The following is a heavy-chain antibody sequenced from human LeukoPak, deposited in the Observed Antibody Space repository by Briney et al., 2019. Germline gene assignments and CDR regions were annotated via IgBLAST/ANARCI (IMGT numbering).Heavy chain of an antibody. Sequence: GASVKVSCKASGYTFTSYGISWVRQAPGQGLEWMGWISAYNGNTNYAQKLQGRVTMTTDTSTSTAYMELRSLRSDDTAVYYCARHAWVHTANIVVVPAAPRDGFDPWGQGTLVTVSS. CDR2: ISAYNGNT. CDR3: ARHAWVHTANIVVVPAAPRDGFDP. D-gene: IGHD2-2*01. J-gene: IGHJ5*02. V-gene: IGHV1-18*01. CDR1: GYTFTSYG.